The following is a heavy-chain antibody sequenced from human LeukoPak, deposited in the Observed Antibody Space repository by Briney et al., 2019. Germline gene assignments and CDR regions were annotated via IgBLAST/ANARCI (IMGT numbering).Heavy chain of an antibody. Sequence: PGRSLRLSCAASGFTFSSYWMSWVRQAPGKGLEWVANIKQDGSEKYYVDSVKGRFTISRDNAKNTLYLQMNSLRAEDTAVYYCARVGLSSDWYPLSYWGQGTLVTVSS. V-gene: IGHV3-7*01. CDR1: GFTFSSYW. J-gene: IGHJ4*02. CDR3: ARVGLSSDWYPLSY. D-gene: IGHD6-19*01. CDR2: IKQDGSEK.